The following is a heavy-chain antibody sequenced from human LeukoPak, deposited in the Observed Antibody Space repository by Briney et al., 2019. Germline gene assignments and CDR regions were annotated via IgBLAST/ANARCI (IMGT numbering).Heavy chain of an antibody. D-gene: IGHD3-22*01. Sequence: ASVKVSCKASGYTFTSYGISWVRQAPGQGLEWMGWISAYNGNTNYAQKLQGRVTMTTDTSTSTAYMELRSLRSDDTAVYYCARAEYYYDSSGYSNWFDPWGQGTLVTVSS. CDR1: GYTFTSYG. J-gene: IGHJ5*02. V-gene: IGHV1-18*01. CDR3: ARAEYYYDSSGYSNWFDP. CDR2: ISAYNGNT.